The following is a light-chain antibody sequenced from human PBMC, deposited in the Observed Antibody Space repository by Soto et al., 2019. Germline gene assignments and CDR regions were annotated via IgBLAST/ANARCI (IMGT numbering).Light chain of an antibody. J-gene: IGLJ1*01. CDR1: SSDVGGYNY. V-gene: IGLV2-14*03. CDR3: SSYTTSNTRQIV. CDR2: DVS. Sequence: QSALTQPASVSGSPGQSITISCTGTSSDVGGYNYVSWYQHHPGKAPKLMIFDVSNRPSGVSNRFSGSKSGNTASLTISGLQPEDEADYYSSSYTTSNTRQIVFGTVTKVTVL.